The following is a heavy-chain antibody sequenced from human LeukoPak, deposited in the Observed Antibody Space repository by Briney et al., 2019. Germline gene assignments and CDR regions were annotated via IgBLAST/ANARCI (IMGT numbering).Heavy chain of an antibody. Sequence: SGGPLRLSCAASGFTFSSYAMSWVRQAPGKGLEWVSAISGSGGSTYYADSVKGRFTISRDNSKNTLYLQMNSLRAEDTAVYYCANKRGSDSAMVGGRFDYWGQGTLVTVSS. D-gene: IGHD5-18*01. CDR1: GFTFSSYA. J-gene: IGHJ4*02. V-gene: IGHV3-23*01. CDR3: ANKRGSDSAMVGGRFDY. CDR2: ISGSGGST.